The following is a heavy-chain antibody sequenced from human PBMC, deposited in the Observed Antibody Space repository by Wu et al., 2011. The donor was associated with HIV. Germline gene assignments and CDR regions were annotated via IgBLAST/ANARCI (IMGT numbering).Heavy chain of an antibody. CDR2: VIPILGTT. J-gene: IGHJ6*03. D-gene: IGHD3-3*01. CDR3: ARAYDLWSGSGYYYYMDV. CDR1: GGTFSTYA. Sequence: QVQLVQSGAEVKKPGSSVKVSCKASGGTFSTYAFSWVRQAPGQGPEWMGRVIPILGTTNYAQEFQGRVTITADESTSTTYLELSSLRSEDTAVYYCARAYDLWSGSGYYYYMDVWGKGTTVTVSS. V-gene: IGHV1-69*11.